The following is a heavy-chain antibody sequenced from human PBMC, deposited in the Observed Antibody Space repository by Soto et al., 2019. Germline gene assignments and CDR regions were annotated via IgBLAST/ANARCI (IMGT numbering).Heavy chain of an antibody. CDR1: GFSFSSYS. CDR3: ARGYTGYCSGGTCYWFDP. Sequence: EVQLVESGGGLVKPGGSLRLSCAASGFSFSSYSMNWVRQAPGKGLEWVSSISSSASHINYADSVKGRFTISRDNAKKSRYLQMNSLRAADTAVYYCARGYTGYCSGGTCYWFDPWGQGTLVTVSS. J-gene: IGHJ5*02. V-gene: IGHV3-21*01. D-gene: IGHD2-15*01. CDR2: ISSSASHI.